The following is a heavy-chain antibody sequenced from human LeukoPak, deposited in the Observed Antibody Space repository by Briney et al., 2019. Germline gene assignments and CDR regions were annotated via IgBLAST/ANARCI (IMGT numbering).Heavy chain of an antibody. D-gene: IGHD3-3*01. CDR2: IGGSGGSA. Sequence: QAGGSLRLSCAASGFSFSSYDMSWVRQAPGKGLEWVSGIGGSGGSAYYADSVKGRFTISRDNSKNTIYLQMNSLRAEDTAVYYCAKHYTNSYYYYYMDVWGKGTTITVSS. CDR1: GFSFSSYD. J-gene: IGHJ6*03. V-gene: IGHV3-23*01. CDR3: AKHYTNSYYYYYMDV.